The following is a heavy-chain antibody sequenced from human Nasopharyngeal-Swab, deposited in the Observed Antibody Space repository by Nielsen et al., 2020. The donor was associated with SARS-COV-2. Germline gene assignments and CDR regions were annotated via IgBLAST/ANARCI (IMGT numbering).Heavy chain of an antibody. V-gene: IGHV3-49*03. CDR2: IRSKAYGGTT. CDR1: GFTFGDYA. Sequence: GASLKISCTASGFTFGDYAMSWFRQAPGKGLEWVGFIRSKAYGGTTEYAASVKGRFTISRDDSKSIAYLQMNSLKTEDTAVYYCTRDEEAPPYYDFWSGYSPYWGQGTTVTVSS. J-gene: IGHJ6*02. D-gene: IGHD3-3*01. CDR3: TRDEEAPPYYDFWSGYSPY.